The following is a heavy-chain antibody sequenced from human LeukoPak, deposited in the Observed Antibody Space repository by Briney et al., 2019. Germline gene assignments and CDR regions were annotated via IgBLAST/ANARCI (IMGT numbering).Heavy chain of an antibody. CDR3: ARGGFPRYYSYYMDV. V-gene: IGHV1-2*02. D-gene: IGHD3-10*01. J-gene: IGHJ6*03. CDR2: INPNSGGT. CDR1: GYTFTGYY. Sequence: ASVKVSCKASGYTFTGYYMHWVRQAPGQGLEWMGWINPNSGGTNYAQKFQGRVTMTRDTSISTAYMELSRLRSDDTAVYYCARGGFPRYYSYYMDVWGKGTTVTVSS.